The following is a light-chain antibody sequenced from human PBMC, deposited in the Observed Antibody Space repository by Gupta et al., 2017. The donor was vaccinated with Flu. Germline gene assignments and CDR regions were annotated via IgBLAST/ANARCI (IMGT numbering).Light chain of an antibody. CDR2: EVS. CDR1: SSDVGGYNY. Sequence: SSDVGGYNYVSWYQQHPGKAPKLMIYEVSNRPSGVSNRFSGSKSGNTASLTISGLQAEDEADYYCSSYTSSSTLYGFGTGTKVTVL. J-gene: IGLJ1*01. V-gene: IGLV2-14*01. CDR3: SSYTSSSTLYG.